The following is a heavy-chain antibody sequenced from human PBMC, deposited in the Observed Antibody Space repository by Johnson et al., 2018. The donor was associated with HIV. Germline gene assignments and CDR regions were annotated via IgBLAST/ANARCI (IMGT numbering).Heavy chain of an antibody. CDR3: ARVLMREAYYYDSSGFYI. J-gene: IGHJ3*02. Sequence: QVQLVESGGGVVQPGGSLRLSCAASGFTFSSYGMHWVRQAPGKGLEWVAFIRYDGSNKYYADSVKGRFTISRDNSKNTLYLQMNSLRAEDTAVYHCARVLMREAYYYDSSGFYIGGQGTMVTVSS. V-gene: IGHV3-30*02. D-gene: IGHD3-22*01. CDR2: IRYDGSNK. CDR1: GFTFSSYG.